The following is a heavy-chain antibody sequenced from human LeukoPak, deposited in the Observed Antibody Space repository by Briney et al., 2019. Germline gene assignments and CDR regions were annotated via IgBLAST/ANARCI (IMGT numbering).Heavy chain of an antibody. CDR1: GFTFSSYA. J-gene: IGHJ4*02. D-gene: IGHD3-22*01. V-gene: IGHV3-23*01. Sequence: GGSLRLSCAASGFTFSSYAMSWVRQAPGKGLEWVSAISGSGDSTYYADSVKGRFTISRDNSKNTLYLQMNSLRAEDTAVYHCAKDLNYDSSGYFRAPGDYWGQGTLVTVSS. CDR3: AKDLNYDSSGYFRAPGDY. CDR2: ISGSGDST.